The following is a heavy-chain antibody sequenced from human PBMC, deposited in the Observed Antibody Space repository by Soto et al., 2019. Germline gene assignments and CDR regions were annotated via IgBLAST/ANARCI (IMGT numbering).Heavy chain of an antibody. D-gene: IGHD6-19*01. CDR2: ISAYNGNT. CDR3: ARVANTGYSSGWYGGDY. Sequence: ASVKVSCKASGYTFTSYGISWVRQAPGQGLEWMGWISAYNGNTNYAQKLQGRDTMTTDTSTSTAYMELRSLRSDDTAVYYCARVANTGYSSGWYGGDYWGQGTLVTVSS. V-gene: IGHV1-18*01. CDR1: GYTFTSYG. J-gene: IGHJ4*02.